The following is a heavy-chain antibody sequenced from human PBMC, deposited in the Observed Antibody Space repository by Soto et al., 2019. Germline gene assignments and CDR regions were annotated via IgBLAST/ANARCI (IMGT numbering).Heavy chain of an antibody. V-gene: IGHV1-69*13. CDR2: IIPIFGTA. J-gene: IGHJ4*02. D-gene: IGHD3-22*01. CDR1: GGTFSSYA. CDR3: ARFRHYYDSSGYYYGYFDY. Sequence: SVKVSCKASGGTFSSYAISWVRQAPGQGLEWMGGIIPIFGTANYAQKFQGRVTITADESTSTAYMELSSLRSEDTAVYYCARFRHYYDSSGYYYGYFDYWGQGTLVTVSS.